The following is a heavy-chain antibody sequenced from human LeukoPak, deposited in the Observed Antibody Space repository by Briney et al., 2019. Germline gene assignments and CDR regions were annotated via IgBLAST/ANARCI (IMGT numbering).Heavy chain of an antibody. V-gene: IGHV1-8*01. D-gene: IGHD3/OR15-3a*01. CDR3: ARDFGLGHYYFDY. Sequence: ASVKVSCKTSGYTFTNYDINWVRQATGQGLEWMGWMSPNNGNTGYAQKFQGRVTMTRDTSINTAYMELSSLRSEDTAVYYCARDFGLGHYYFDYWGQGTLVTVSS. J-gene: IGHJ4*02. CDR2: MSPNNGNT. CDR1: GYTFTNYD.